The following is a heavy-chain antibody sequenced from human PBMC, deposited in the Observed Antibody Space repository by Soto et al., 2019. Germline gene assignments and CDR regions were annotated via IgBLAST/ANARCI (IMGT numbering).Heavy chain of an antibody. Sequence: SETLSLTCAVSGDSINNHYWTWIRQPPGKGLEWIGYVYYSGSTNYNPSLKSRVTISVDTSKNQFSLNLSSVTAADTAVYYCARADYDFWSGYPQYYFDYWGQGTLVTVSS. V-gene: IGHV4-59*11. J-gene: IGHJ4*02. D-gene: IGHD3-3*01. CDR3: ARADYDFWSGYPQYYFDY. CDR2: VYYSGST. CDR1: GDSINNHY.